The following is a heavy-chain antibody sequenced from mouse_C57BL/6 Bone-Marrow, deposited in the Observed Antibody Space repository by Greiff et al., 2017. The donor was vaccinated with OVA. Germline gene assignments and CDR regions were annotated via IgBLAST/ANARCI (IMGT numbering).Heavy chain of an antibody. Sequence: VQLQQPGAELVKPGASVKLSCKASGYTFTSYWMHWVKQRPGQGLEWIGMIHPNSGSTNYNEKFKSKATLTVDKSSSTAYMQLSSLTSEDSAVYCCARSGGYYPYYYAMDYWGQGTSVTVSS. D-gene: IGHD2-3*01. V-gene: IGHV1-64*01. J-gene: IGHJ4*01. CDR2: IHPNSGST. CDR3: ARSGGYYPYYYAMDY. CDR1: GYTFTSYW.